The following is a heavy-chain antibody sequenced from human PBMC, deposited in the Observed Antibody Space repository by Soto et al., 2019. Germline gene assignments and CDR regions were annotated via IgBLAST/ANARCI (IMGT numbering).Heavy chain of an antibody. CDR3: ARGQTITGTTIHYYYGMDV. Sequence: ASVKVSCKASGGTFSSYAISWVRQAPGQGLEWMGGINPIFGTASYAQKFQGRVTITADESTSTAYMELSSLRSEDTAVYYCARGQTITGTTIHYYYGMDVWGQGTTVTVSS. CDR2: INPIFGTA. CDR1: GGTFSSYA. D-gene: IGHD1-7*01. V-gene: IGHV1-69*13. J-gene: IGHJ6*02.